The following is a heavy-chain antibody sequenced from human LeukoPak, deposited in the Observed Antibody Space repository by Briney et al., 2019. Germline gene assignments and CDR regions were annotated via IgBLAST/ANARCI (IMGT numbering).Heavy chain of an antibody. V-gene: IGHV3-74*01. CDR2: INSDGTST. Sequence: PGGSLRLSCAASGFTFSSYWMHWVRQVPVRGLVWVSRINSDGTSTSYADSVKGRFTISRDNAKNTLYLQMNSLRAEDTAVYYCASGSRGPYSGSYLRWGQGTLVTVSS. D-gene: IGHD1-26*01. CDR1: GFTFSSYW. J-gene: IGHJ4*02. CDR3: ASGSRGPYSGSYLR.